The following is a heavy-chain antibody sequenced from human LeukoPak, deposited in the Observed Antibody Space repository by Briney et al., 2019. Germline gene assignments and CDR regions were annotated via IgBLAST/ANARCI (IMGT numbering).Heavy chain of an antibody. D-gene: IGHD3-10*01. CDR3: ARTYMVRGVLGAFDI. J-gene: IGHJ3*02. Sequence: GGSLRLSCAASGFTFSSYSMNWVRQAPGKGLEWVSSISSSSSYIYYADSVKGRFTISRDNAKNSLYLQMNSLRAEDTAVYYCARTYMVRGVLGAFDIWGQGTMVTVSS. CDR2: ISSSSSYI. V-gene: IGHV3-21*01. CDR1: GFTFSSYS.